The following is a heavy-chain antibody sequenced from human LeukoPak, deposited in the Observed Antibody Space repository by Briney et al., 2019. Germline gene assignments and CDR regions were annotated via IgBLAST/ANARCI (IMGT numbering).Heavy chain of an antibody. V-gene: IGHV4-59*01. CDR3: AREGNTYGSNWFDP. J-gene: IGHJ5*02. CDR2: IYYSGST. CDR1: GGSISSYY. D-gene: IGHD5-18*01. Sequence: SQTLSLTCTVSGGSISSYYWSWIRQPPGKGLEWIGYIYYSGSTNYNPSLKSRVTISVDTSKNQFSLKLSSVTAADTAVYYCAREGNTYGSNWFDPWGQGTLVTVSS.